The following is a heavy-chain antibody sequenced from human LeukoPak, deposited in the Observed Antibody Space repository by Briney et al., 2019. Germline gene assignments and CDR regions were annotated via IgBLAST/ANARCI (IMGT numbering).Heavy chain of an antibody. Sequence: GGSLRLSCAASGFTFSSYSMNWVRQAPGKGLEWVSSISSSSSYIYYADSVKGRFTISRDNARNSLYLQMNSLRAEDTAVYYCARDPPTMIVVANHFDYWGQGTLSPSPQ. CDR2: ISSSSSYI. V-gene: IGHV3-21*01. CDR3: ARDPPTMIVVANHFDY. D-gene: IGHD3-22*01. CDR1: GFTFSSYS. J-gene: IGHJ4*02.